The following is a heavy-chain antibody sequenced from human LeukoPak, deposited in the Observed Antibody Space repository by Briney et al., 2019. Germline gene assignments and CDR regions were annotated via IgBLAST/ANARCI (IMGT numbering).Heavy chain of an antibody. J-gene: IGHJ6*03. CDR1: GGSISSYY. CDR2: IYTSGST. CDR3: ARDDPYCSGGSCYPSVYMDV. V-gene: IGHV4-4*07. D-gene: IGHD2-15*01. Sequence: PSETLSLTCTVSGGSISSYYWSWIRQPAGKGLEWIGRIYTSGSTNYNPFLKSRVTMSVDTSKNQFSLKLSSVTAADTAVYYCARDDPYCSGGSCYPSVYMDVWGKGTTVTVSS.